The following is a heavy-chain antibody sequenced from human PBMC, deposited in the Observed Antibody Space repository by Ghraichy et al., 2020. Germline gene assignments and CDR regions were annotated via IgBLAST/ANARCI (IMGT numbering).Heavy chain of an antibody. CDR3: ARDGCSGGSCYSRLDWFDP. J-gene: IGHJ5*02. Sequence: SETLSLTCTVSGGSISSYYWSWIRQPPGKGLEWIGYIYYSGSTNYNPSLKSRVTISVDTSKNQFSLKLSSVTAADTAVYYCARDGCSGGSCYSRLDWFDPWGQGTLVTVSS. V-gene: IGHV4-59*01. CDR2: IYYSGST. D-gene: IGHD2-15*01. CDR1: GGSISSYY.